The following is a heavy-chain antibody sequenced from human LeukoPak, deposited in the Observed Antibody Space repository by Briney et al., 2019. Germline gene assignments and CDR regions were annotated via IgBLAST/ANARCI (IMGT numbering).Heavy chain of an antibody. D-gene: IGHD3-3*01. CDR1: GGSISTYY. CDR3: AGLPVGVDNYFPY. Sequence: SETLSLTCIVSGGSISTYYWSWIRQPPGKGLEWIGYIYTSGNTDYNPSLKSRVTISVDTSKNQFSLRLISVTAADTAVYYCAGLPVGVDNYFPYWGQGTLVTASS. CDR2: IYTSGNT. V-gene: IGHV4-4*09. J-gene: IGHJ4*02.